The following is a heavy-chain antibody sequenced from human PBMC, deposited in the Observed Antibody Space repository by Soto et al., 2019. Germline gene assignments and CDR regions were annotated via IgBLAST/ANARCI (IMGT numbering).Heavy chain of an antibody. V-gene: IGHV4-59*01. J-gene: IGHJ5*02. CDR1: GGSISSYY. D-gene: IGHD6-13*01. CDR3: ARVVAAAGSNWFDP. Sequence: PSETLSLTCTVSGGSISSYYWSWIRQPPGKGLEWIGYIYYSGSTNYNPSLKSRVTISVDTSKNQFSLKLSSVTAADTAVYYCARVVAAAGSNWFDPCGQGTLATVSS. CDR2: IYYSGST.